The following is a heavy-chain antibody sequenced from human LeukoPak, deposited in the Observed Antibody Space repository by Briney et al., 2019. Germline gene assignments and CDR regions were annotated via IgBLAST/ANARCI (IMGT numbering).Heavy chain of an antibody. J-gene: IGHJ4*02. CDR1: GFTFRSYA. D-gene: IGHD2-21*02. CDR3: ARDRYCGGDCYSYYFGY. V-gene: IGHV3-23*01. Sequence: QPGGSLRLSCAAPGFTFRSYAMSWVRQVPGKGLEWVSAISGNGGSTYYADSVKGRFTISRDNSKNTLYLQMNSLRAEDTAVYYCARDRYCGGDCYSYYFGYWGQGTLVTVSS. CDR2: ISGNGGST.